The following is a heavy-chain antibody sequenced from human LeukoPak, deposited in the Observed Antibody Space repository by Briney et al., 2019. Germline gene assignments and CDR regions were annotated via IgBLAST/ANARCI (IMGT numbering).Heavy chain of an antibody. CDR2: INHSGST. Sequence: SETLSLTCAVYGGSFSGYYWSWIRQPPGKGLEWIGEINHSGSTNYNPSLKSRVTISVDTSKNQFSLKLSSVTAADTAVYYCARDRKYYDILTGPSWLDPWGQGTLVTVSS. D-gene: IGHD3-9*01. CDR3: ARDRKYYDILTGPSWLDP. V-gene: IGHV4-34*01. CDR1: GGSFSGYY. J-gene: IGHJ5*02.